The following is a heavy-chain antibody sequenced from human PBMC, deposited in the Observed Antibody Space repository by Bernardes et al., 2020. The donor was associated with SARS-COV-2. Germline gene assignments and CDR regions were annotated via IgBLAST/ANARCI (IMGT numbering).Heavy chain of an antibody. J-gene: IGHJ6*02. Sequence: GSLRLSCAASGFTFSSYGMSWVRQAPGKGLEWVSAISGSGGSTYYADSVKGRFTISRDNSKNTLYLQMNSLRAEDTAVYYCAKHVPPAHVDTAMVAAPYYGMDVWGQGTTVTVSS. CDR1: GFTFSSYG. CDR2: ISGSGGST. V-gene: IGHV3-23*01. D-gene: IGHD5-18*01. CDR3: AKHVPPAHVDTAMVAAPYYGMDV.